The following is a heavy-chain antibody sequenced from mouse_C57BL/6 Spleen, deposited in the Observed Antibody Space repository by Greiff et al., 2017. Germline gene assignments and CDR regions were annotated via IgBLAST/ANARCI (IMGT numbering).Heavy chain of an antibody. J-gene: IGHJ2*01. CDR1: GYTFTSYW. D-gene: IGHD2-4*01. CDR2: IYPSDSET. V-gene: IGHV1-61*01. CDR3: ARTRYDYDEYYFDY. Sequence: VQLQQSGPELVRPGSSVKLSCKASGYTFTSYWMDWVKQRPGKSLEWIGNIYPSDSETNYNQKFKDKATLTVDKSSSTDYMQLSSLTSEDSAVYYCARTRYDYDEYYFDYWGQGTTLTVSS.